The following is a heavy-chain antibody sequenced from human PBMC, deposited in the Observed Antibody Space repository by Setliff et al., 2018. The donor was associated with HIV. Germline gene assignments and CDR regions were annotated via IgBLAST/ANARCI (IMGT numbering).Heavy chain of an antibody. CDR3: ARDDGYCSGGSCYSLGDY. V-gene: IGHV3-48*01. Sequence: GGSLRLSCAASGFTFSSFSMNWVRQAPGEGLEWVSYITSSSSTIYYADSVKGRFTISRDNAKNSLYLQMNSLRAEDTAVYYCARDDGYCSGGSCYSLGDYWGQGTLVTVSS. CDR1: GFTFSSFS. D-gene: IGHD2-15*01. J-gene: IGHJ4*02. CDR2: ITSSSSTI.